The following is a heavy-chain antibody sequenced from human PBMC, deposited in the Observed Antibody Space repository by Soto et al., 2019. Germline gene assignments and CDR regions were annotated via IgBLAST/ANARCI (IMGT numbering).Heavy chain of an antibody. J-gene: IGHJ3*02. CDR2: INHSGST. CDR3: ASDSSDAFDI. D-gene: IGHD6-13*01. CDR1: GGSFSGYY. Sequence: SETLSLTCAVYGGSFSGYYWSWIRQPPGKGLEWIGEINHSGSTNYNPSLKSRVTISVDTSKNQFSLKLSSVTAADTAVYYCASDSSDAFDIWGQGTMVTVSS. V-gene: IGHV4-34*01.